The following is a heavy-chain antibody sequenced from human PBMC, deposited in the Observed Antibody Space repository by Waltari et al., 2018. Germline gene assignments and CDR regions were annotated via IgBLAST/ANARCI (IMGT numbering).Heavy chain of an antibody. CDR2: INPNSGGT. J-gene: IGHJ4*02. D-gene: IGHD2-15*01. Sequence: QVQLVQSGAEVKKPGPSVKVPCKASGYTFTGSSIPWVRQAPGQGLEWMGWINPNSGGTNYAQKFQGRVTMTRDTSISTAYMELSRLRSDDTAVYYCATDVSSGGSYWGQGTLVTVSS. CDR3: ATDVSSGGSY. V-gene: IGHV1-2*02. CDR1: GYTFTGSS.